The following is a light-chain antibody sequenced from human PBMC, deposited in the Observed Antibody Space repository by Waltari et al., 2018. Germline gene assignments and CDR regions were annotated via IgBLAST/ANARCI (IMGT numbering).Light chain of an antibody. CDR1: QSIGRY. Sequence: EIVLTQSPGTLSLSPGERATLPCRASQSIGRYLAWYQQKPDQAPRLLIYGASSRATGIPDRFSGSGSGTDFSLTSSRLEPEDFAVYYCQNHERLPATFGQGTKVEIK. CDR2: GAS. V-gene: IGKV3-20*01. J-gene: IGKJ1*01. CDR3: QNHERLPAT.